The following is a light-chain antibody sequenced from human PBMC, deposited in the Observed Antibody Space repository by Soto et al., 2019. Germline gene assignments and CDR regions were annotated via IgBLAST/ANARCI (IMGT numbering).Light chain of an antibody. CDR2: LEGSGSY. Sequence: QAVVTQSSSASASLGSSVKLTCTLNSGHSNKIIAWHQKQPGKAPRYLMKLEGSGSYTKGSGVPDRFSGYSSGADRHLTFSCLQSDDEADYYCQTWGGSSHSPFGGGTKFTVL. J-gene: IGLJ2*01. CDR1: SGHSNKI. CDR3: QTWGGSSHSP. V-gene: IGLV4-60*03.